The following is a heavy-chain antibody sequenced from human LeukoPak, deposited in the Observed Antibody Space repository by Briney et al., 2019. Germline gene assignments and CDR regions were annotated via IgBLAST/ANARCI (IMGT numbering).Heavy chain of an antibody. J-gene: IGHJ5*02. CDR3: ARDDDCSSTSCSYWFDP. Sequence: ASVKVPCKASGYTFTGYYMRWVRQAPGQGLEWMGWINPNSGGTNYAQKFQGRVTMTRDTSISTAYMELSRLRPDDTAVYYCARDDDCSSTSCSYWFDPWGQGTLVTVSS. V-gene: IGHV1-2*02. CDR2: INPNSGGT. D-gene: IGHD2-2*01. CDR1: GYTFTGYY.